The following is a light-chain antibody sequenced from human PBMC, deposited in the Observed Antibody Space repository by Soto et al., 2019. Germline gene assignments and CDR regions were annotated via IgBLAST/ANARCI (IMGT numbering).Light chain of an antibody. CDR3: QQYGGSPYT. CDR1: QSISSNY. V-gene: IGKV3-20*01. Sequence: EIVLTQSPGTLSLSPGERATLSCRASQSISSNYLAWYQQKPGQAPRLLIYGASSRATGIPDRFTGSGSGTDFTLTISRPEPEDFAVFYCQQYGGSPYTFGQGTMLEIK. CDR2: GAS. J-gene: IGKJ2*01.